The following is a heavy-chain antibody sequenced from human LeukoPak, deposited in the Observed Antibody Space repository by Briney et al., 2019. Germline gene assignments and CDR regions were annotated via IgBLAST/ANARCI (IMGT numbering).Heavy chain of an antibody. CDR3: AKVNNYDDY. D-gene: IGHD1/OR15-1a*01. Sequence: PGGSLRLSCAASGFTFSTCAMTWVRQAPGKGLEWVAAISPDGNNEYYTDSVKGRFTISRDNSKNMIYLQMNSLRGEDSAVYYCAKVNNYDDYWGQGTLVTVSS. V-gene: IGHV3-30*18. CDR1: GFTFSTCA. J-gene: IGHJ4*02. CDR2: ISPDGNNE.